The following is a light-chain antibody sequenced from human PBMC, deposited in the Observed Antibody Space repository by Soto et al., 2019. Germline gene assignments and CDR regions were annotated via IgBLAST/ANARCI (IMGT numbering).Light chain of an antibody. CDR3: LHYSAFPWA. CDR1: QAISTS. Sequence: DIQMTQSPSAISASIGDRVTITCRASQAISTSLDWFQQKPGTVPKRLIYAASYLESWVPSRFSGSGSGTEFTLTIASLQPEDFATYYCLHYSAFPWAFGQGSKVEIK. V-gene: IGKV1-17*03. CDR2: AAS. J-gene: IGKJ1*01.